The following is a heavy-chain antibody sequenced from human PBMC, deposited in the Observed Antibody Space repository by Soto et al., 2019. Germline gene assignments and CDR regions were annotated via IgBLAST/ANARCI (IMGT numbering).Heavy chain of an antibody. V-gene: IGHV4-30-4*01. CDR1: GGSFRSDAYY. D-gene: IGHD1-1*01. J-gene: IGHJ4*02. CDR2: VYYSGRT. Sequence: PSETLSLTCTVSGGSFRSDAYYWTWIRQPPGKGLEWIGCVYYSGRTYYNPSLESRIAISMDSFKDQFSLKLSSVNAADTAVYYCARDRANSPDYFDHWGQGALVTVSS. CDR3: ARDRANSPDYFDH.